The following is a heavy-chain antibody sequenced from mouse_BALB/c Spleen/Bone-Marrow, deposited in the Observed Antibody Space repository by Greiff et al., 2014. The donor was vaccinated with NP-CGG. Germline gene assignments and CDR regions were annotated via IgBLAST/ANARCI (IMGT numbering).Heavy chain of an antibody. V-gene: IGHV5-4*02. CDR2: ISDGGTYT. CDR3: TRSGKRYGAMDY. Sequence: VQLQESGGGLVKPGGSLKLSCAASGFTFSDYYMYWVRQTPEKRLEWVATISDGGTYTFYPDSVKGRFTISRDNAKNILYLQMSSLQSEDTAMYDCTRSGKRYGAMDYWGQGTSVTVSS. J-gene: IGHJ4*01. D-gene: IGHD2-10*02. CDR1: GFTFSDYY.